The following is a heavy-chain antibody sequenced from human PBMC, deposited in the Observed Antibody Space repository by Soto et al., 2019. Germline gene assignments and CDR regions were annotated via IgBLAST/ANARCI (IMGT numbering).Heavy chain of an antibody. J-gene: IGHJ4*02. CDR1: GGSISSYY. V-gene: IGHV4-4*07. CDR2: IYTSGST. Sequence: SETLSLTCTVSGGSISSYYWSWIRQPAGKGLEWIGRIYTSGSTNYNPSLKSRVTMSVDTSKNQFSLKLSSVTAADTAVYYCARVARPKYDSSGYYYDYWGQGTMVTVSS. CDR3: ARVARPKYDSSGYYYDY. D-gene: IGHD3-22*01.